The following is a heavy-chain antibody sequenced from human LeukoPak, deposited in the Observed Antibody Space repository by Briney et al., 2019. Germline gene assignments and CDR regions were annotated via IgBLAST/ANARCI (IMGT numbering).Heavy chain of an antibody. CDR1: GFTFGSYA. D-gene: IGHD4-11*01. V-gene: IGHV3-23*01. Sequence: GGSLRLSCAASGFTFGSYAMSWVRQAPGKGLEWVSAISGSGGSTYYADSVKGRFTISRDHSKNTLYLQMNSLRAEDTAVYYCAKDPAFDYSNYYFDYWGQGTLVTVSS. CDR3: AKDPAFDYSNYYFDY. J-gene: IGHJ4*02. CDR2: ISGSGGST.